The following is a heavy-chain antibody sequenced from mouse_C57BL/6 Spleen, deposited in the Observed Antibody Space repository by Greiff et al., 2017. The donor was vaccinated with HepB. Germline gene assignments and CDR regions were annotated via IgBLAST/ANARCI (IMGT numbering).Heavy chain of an antibody. V-gene: IGHV1-82*01. J-gene: IGHJ4*01. CDR1: GYAFSSSW. CDR3: ARGHYGSSGRAMDY. CDR2: IYPGDGDT. D-gene: IGHD1-1*01. Sequence: QVQLQQSGPELVKPGASVKISCKASGYAFSSSWMNWVKQRPGKGLEWIGRIYPGDGDTNYNGKFKGKATLTADKSSSTAYMQLSSLTSEDSAVYFCARGHYGSSGRAMDYWGQGTSVTVSS.